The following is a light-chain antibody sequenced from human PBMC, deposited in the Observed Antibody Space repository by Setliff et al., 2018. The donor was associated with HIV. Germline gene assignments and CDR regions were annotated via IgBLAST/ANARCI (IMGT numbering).Light chain of an antibody. CDR1: SSNIGGGYD. J-gene: IGLJ2*01. Sequence: SVLTQPPSVSGAPGQSVTISCTGNSSNIGGGYDVHWYQQCPRTAPKLIIFGNSNRPSGVPDRLSGSKSGTSASLAITGLQAEDEADYYCQSYDSRLRGIFGGGTKVTVL. CDR3: QSYDSRLRGI. V-gene: IGLV1-40*01. CDR2: GNS.